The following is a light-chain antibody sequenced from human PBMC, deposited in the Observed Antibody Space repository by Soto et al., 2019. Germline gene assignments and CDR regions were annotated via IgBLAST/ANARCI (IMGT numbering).Light chain of an antibody. Sequence: EIVLTQSPATLSLSPGKRATLSCRASQSVSSSYLAWYQQKPGQAPRLLIYGASSRATGIPARFSGSGSGTDFTLTISSLEPEDFAVYYCQQRMNWPLTFGQGTRLEIK. CDR1: QSVSSSY. V-gene: IGKV3D-20*02. CDR2: GAS. CDR3: QQRMNWPLT. J-gene: IGKJ5*01.